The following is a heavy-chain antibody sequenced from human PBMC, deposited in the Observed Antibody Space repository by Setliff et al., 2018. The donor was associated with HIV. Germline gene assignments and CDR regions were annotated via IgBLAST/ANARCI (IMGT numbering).Heavy chain of an antibody. CDR3: ARSSGWPREYFDY. CDR1: GGTFSSYA. D-gene: IGHD6-19*01. J-gene: IGHJ4*02. V-gene: IGHV1-69*06. Sequence: SVKVSCKASGGTFSSYAISWVRQAPGQGLEWMGGIIPISGTVNYAQRFQGKVTITADKSTSTAYMELSSLRSEDTAVYYCARSSGWPREYFDYWGQGTLVTVSS. CDR2: IIPISGTV.